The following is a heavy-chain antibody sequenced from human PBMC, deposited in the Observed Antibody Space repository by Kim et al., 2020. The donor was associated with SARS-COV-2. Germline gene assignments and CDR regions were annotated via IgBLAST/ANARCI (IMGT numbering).Heavy chain of an antibody. CDR2: INAGNGNT. CDR1: GYTFTSYA. Sequence: ASVKVSCKASGYTFTSYAMHWVRQAPGQRLEWMGWINAGNGNTKYSQKFQGRVIITRDTSASTAYMELSSLRSEDTAVYYCARGPQWVAAAGSDIYYYYYGMDVWGQGTTVTVSS. V-gene: IGHV1-3*01. CDR3: ARGPQWVAAAGSDIYYYYYGMDV. J-gene: IGHJ6*02. D-gene: IGHD6-13*01.